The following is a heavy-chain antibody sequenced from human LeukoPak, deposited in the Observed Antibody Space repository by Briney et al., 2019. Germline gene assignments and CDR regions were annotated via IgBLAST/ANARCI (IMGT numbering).Heavy chain of an antibody. CDR2: ISGSGGST. CDR3: ATHLKRRSDRWELLSWFDP. V-gene: IGHV3-23*01. J-gene: IGHJ5*02. Sequence: GGSLRPSCAASGFTFSSYAMSWVRQAPGKGLEWVSAISGSGGSTYYADSVKGRFTISRDNSKNTLYLQMNSLRAEDTAVYYCATHLKRRSDRWELLSWFDPWGQGTLVTVSS. D-gene: IGHD1-26*01. CDR1: GFTFSSYA.